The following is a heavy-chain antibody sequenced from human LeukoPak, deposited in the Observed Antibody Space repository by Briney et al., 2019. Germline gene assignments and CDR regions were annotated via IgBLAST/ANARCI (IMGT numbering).Heavy chain of an antibody. CDR1: GFTFSSYA. CDR2: ISGSGGST. Sequence: PGGSLRLPCAASGFTFSSYAMSWVRQAPGKGLEWVSAISGSGGSTYYADSVKGRFTISRDNSKNTLYLQMNSLRAEDTAVYYCAKGPSKLGYCSGGSCYSGDYWGQGTLVTVSS. D-gene: IGHD2-15*01. V-gene: IGHV3-23*01. CDR3: AKGPSKLGYCSGGSCYSGDY. J-gene: IGHJ4*02.